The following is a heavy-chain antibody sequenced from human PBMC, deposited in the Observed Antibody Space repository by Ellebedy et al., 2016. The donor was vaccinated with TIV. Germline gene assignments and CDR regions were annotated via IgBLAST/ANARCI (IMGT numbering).Heavy chain of an antibody. J-gene: IGHJ4*02. V-gene: IGHV1-18*01. Sequence: AASVKVSCKASGYTFTSYGISWVRQAPGQGLEWMGWISPYNGNTNYAQKLQGRVTMTTDPSTSTAYMELRSLRSDDTAMYYCARDREYYGSGSYPFDYWGQGTLVTVSS. CDR2: ISPYNGNT. D-gene: IGHD3-10*01. CDR1: GYTFTSYG. CDR3: ARDREYYGSGSYPFDY.